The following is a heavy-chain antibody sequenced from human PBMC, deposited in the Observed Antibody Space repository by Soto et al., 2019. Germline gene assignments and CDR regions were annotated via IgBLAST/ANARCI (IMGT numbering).Heavy chain of an antibody. V-gene: IGHV3-9*01. CDR1: GFTFDDYA. Sequence: EVQLVESGGGLVQPGRSLRLSCAASGFTFDDYAMHWVRQAPGKGLEWVSGISWNSGSIGYADSVKGRFTISRDNAKNSLYLQMNSLRAEDTALYYCAKGIAAADAFVIWGQGTMVTVSS. CDR2: ISWNSGSI. CDR3: AKGIAAADAFVI. D-gene: IGHD6-13*01. J-gene: IGHJ3*02.